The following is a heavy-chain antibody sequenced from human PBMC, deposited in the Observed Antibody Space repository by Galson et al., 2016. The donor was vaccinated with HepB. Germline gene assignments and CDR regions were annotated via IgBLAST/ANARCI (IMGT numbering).Heavy chain of an antibody. CDR1: GFSFSRYA. Sequence: SLRLSCAASGFSFSRYAMSWVRQAPGKGLDWVSGISGSGGSTHYADSVKGRFTISRDNSKNTLYMQMKSLRVEDTAVYYCAKDYVWGSYLLTHFDSWGQGTLVTVSS. CDR2: ISGSGGST. CDR3: AKDYVWGSYLLTHFDS. J-gene: IGHJ4*02. D-gene: IGHD3-16*02. V-gene: IGHV3-23*01.